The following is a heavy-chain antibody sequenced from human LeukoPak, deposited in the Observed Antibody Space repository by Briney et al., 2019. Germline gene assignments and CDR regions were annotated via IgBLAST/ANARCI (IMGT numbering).Heavy chain of an antibody. Sequence: ASVKVSCKASGYTFTSYGISWVRQAPGQGLEWMGGISAYSGNTNYAQKLQGRVTMTTDTSTGTAYMELRSLRSDDTAVYYSAREGGQNGGYDYWGQGTLVTVSS. V-gene: IGHV1-18*01. J-gene: IGHJ4*02. CDR1: GYTFTSYG. CDR2: ISAYSGNT. D-gene: IGHD4-17*01. CDR3: AREGGQNGGYDY.